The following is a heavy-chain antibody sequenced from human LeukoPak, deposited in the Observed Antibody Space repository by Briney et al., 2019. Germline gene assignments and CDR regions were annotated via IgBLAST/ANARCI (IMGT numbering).Heavy chain of an antibody. CDR2: IYYSGST. J-gene: IGHJ4*02. CDR1: GGSISGSTYY. Sequence: SETLSLTCTVSGGSISGSTYYWGWIRQPPGKGLEWIGSIYYSGSTYYNPSLKSRVTISVDTSKNQFSLKLSSVTAADTAVYYCARGHVDTAMVDYWGQGTLVTVSS. CDR3: ARGHVDTAMVDY. D-gene: IGHD5-18*01. V-gene: IGHV4-39*07.